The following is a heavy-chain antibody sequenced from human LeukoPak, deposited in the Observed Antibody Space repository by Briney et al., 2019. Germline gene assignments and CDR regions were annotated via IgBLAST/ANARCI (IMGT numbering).Heavy chain of an antibody. CDR3: ARRTSIAVAGTTYDAFDI. V-gene: IGHV3-21*01. CDR1: GFTFSSYS. Sequence: GGSLRLSCAAAGFTFSSYSMNWVRQAPGKGLEWVSSISSSSSYIYYADSVKGRFTISRDNAKNSLYLQMSSLRAEDTAVYYCARRTSIAVAGTTYDAFDIWGQGTMVTVSS. J-gene: IGHJ3*02. D-gene: IGHD6-19*01. CDR2: ISSSSSYI.